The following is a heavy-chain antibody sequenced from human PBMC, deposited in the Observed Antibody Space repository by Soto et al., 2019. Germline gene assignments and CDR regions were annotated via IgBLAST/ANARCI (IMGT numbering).Heavy chain of an antibody. CDR3: ARVLLWFGENGMDV. Sequence: QVQLQESGPGLVKPSQTLSLTCTVSGGSISSGGYYWSWIRQHPGKGLEWIGYIYYSGSTYFNPSLKSPVTISVDTSKHQFSLKLSSVTAADTAVYYCARVLLWFGENGMDVWGQGTTVTVSS. J-gene: IGHJ6*02. V-gene: IGHV4-31*01. CDR1: GGSISSGGYY. CDR2: IYYSGST. D-gene: IGHD3-10*01.